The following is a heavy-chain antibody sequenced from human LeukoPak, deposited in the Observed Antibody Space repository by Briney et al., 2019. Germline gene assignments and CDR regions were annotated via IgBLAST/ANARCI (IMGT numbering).Heavy chain of an antibody. CDR2: INPNSGDT. CDR1: GYTFTDYY. Sequence: ASIKVSCKSSGYTFTDYYVHWVRQAPGQGLEWMGRINPNSGDTNYAQNFRGRVTMSRDTSISTAHLELNSLIFDDTAVFYCARSTITTTAAGHFDLWGRGTLVTVSS. J-gene: IGHJ2*01. CDR3: ARSTITTTAAGHFDL. D-gene: IGHD6-13*01. V-gene: IGHV1-2*06.